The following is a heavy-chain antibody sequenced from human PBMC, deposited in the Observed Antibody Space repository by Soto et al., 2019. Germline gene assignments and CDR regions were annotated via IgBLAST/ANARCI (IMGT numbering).Heavy chain of an antibody. CDR1: GGSISSYY. CDR2: TYTSGST. J-gene: IGHJ6*02. CDR3: ARDADHYDGQYV. Sequence: PSETLSHTCTVSGGSISSYYWSWIRQPAGKGLEWIGRTYTSGSTNYNPSLKSRVTMSVDTSKSQFSLKLSSVTAADTAVYYCARDADHYDGQYVWGRRTTVLVSS. V-gene: IGHV4-4*07.